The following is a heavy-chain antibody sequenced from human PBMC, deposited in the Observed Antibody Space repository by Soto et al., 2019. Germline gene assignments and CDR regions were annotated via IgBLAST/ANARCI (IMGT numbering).Heavy chain of an antibody. D-gene: IGHD1-26*01. CDR3: ARLRSGSYYTPEYFQH. Sequence: LETPFPPCTFSGGSPRRSSYIRGWVRQAPGKGLEWIGSIYYSGSTYYNPSLKSRVTISVDTSKNQFSLKLSSVTAADTAVYYCARLRSGSYYTPEYFQHWGQGTLVTVS. CDR2: IYYSGST. V-gene: IGHV4-39*01. CDR1: GGSPRRSSYI. J-gene: IGHJ1*01.